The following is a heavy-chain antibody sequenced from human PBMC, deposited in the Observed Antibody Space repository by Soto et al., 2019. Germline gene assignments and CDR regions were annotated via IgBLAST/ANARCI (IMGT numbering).Heavy chain of an antibody. CDR3: ARVEYNRYYFDY. J-gene: IGHJ4*02. CDR2: IYYSGST. D-gene: IGHD6-6*01. Sequence: SETLSLTCTVSGGSISSYYWSWIRQPPGKGLEWIGYIYYSGSTNYNPSLKSRVTISVDTSKNQFSLKLSSVTAADTAVYYCARVEYNRYYFDYWGQGTLVTVSS. V-gene: IGHV4-59*01. CDR1: GGSISSYY.